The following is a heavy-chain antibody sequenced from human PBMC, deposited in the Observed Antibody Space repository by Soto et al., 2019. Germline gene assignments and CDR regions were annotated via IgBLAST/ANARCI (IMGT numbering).Heavy chain of an antibody. CDR1: GYTFTSYG. Sequence: ASVKVSCRASGYTFTSYGISWARQAPGQGLEWMGWISAYNGNTNYAQKLQGRVTMTTDTSASTAYMELRSLRSDDTAVYYCARAEDRSGWDAFDIWGQGTMVTVSS. D-gene: IGHD6-19*01. CDR3: ARAEDRSGWDAFDI. V-gene: IGHV1-18*04. J-gene: IGHJ3*02. CDR2: ISAYNGNT.